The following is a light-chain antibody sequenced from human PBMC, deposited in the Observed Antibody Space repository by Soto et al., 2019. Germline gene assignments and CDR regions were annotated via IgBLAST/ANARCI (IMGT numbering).Light chain of an antibody. V-gene: IGLV1-51*01. J-gene: IGLJ2*01. Sequence: QSVLTQPPSVSAAPGQKVTISCSGSSSNIGNNYVSWYQQLPGTAPKLLIYDNNKRPSGIPDRFSGSKSGTSATLGITGRQTGDEADYYCETWDSSLRVVFGGGTKLTVL. CDR1: SSNIGNNY. CDR3: ETWDSSLRVV. CDR2: DNN.